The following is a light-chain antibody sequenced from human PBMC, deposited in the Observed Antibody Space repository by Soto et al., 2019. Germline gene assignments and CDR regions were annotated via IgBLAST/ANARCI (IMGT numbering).Light chain of an antibody. J-gene: IGKJ1*01. CDR1: QSISSW. CDR3: QQYNSYPWT. V-gene: IGKV1-5*03. CDR2: KAS. Sequence: DIQMTQSPSTLSASVGDRVTITCRASQSISSWLAWYQQKPGKAPNLLIYKASSLESGVTSRFSGSASGTECTLCISSLQPDDFATYYCQQYNSYPWTFGQGTKVEIK.